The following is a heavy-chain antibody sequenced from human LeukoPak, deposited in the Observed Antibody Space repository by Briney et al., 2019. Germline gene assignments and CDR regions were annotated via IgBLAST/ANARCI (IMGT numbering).Heavy chain of an antibody. Sequence: SETLSLTCTVSGGSISSSSTYCWGWMRPPPGKGLEWIGSIYYSGNTYYNPSLKSRVTISVDTSKNQFSLKLSSVTAADTAVYYCARGGSSWPLPFDYWGQGTLVTVSS. D-gene: IGHD6-13*01. CDR1: GGSISSSSTYC. J-gene: IGHJ4*02. V-gene: IGHV4-39*01. CDR2: IYYSGNT. CDR3: ARGGSSWPLPFDY.